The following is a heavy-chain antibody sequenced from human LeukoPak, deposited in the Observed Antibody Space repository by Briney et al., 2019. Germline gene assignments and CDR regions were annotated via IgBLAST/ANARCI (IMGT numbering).Heavy chain of an antibody. D-gene: IGHD3-22*01. CDR2: ISAYNGNT. V-gene: IGHV1-18*01. CDR1: GYTFTSYG. Sequence: GASVKVSCKASGYTFTSYGISWVRQAPGQGLEWMGWISAYNGNTNYAQKLQGRVTMTTDTSTSTAYMELRSLRSDDTAVYYCARDLPENYYDSSGYPHDALDIWGQGTMVTVSS. J-gene: IGHJ3*02. CDR3: ARDLPENYYDSSGYPHDALDI.